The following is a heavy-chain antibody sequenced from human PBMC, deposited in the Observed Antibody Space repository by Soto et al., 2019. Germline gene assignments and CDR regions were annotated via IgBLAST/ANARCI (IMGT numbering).Heavy chain of an antibody. CDR1: GFTFSSYA. D-gene: IGHD3-10*01. CDR2: ISGSGGST. J-gene: IGHJ6*02. Sequence: GGSLRLSCAASGFTFSSYAMSWVRQAPGKGREWVSAISGSGGSTYYADSVKGRFTISRDNSKNTLYLQMNSLRAEDTAVYHCAKKPGGYYGSGSPRSGGMDVWGQGTTVTVSS. V-gene: IGHV3-23*01. CDR3: AKKPGGYYGSGSPRSGGMDV.